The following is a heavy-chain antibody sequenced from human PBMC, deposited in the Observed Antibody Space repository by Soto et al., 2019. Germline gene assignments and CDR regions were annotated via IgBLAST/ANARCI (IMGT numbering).Heavy chain of an antibody. Sequence: EVQLVESVGGLVKPGGSLRLSCAASGFTFSSYSMNWVRQAPGKGLEWVSCISSSSSDIYYADSVKGRFTISRDNAKNSLYPQMNSLTAEDTAVYYCARVGGQLVPGFDYWGQGTLVTVSS. V-gene: IGHV3-21*01. CDR3: ARVGGQLVPGFDY. CDR1: GFTFSSYS. D-gene: IGHD6-6*01. CDR2: ISSSSSDI. J-gene: IGHJ4*02.